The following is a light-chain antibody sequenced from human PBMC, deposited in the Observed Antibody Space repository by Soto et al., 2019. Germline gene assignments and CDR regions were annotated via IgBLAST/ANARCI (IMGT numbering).Light chain of an antibody. J-gene: IGLJ1*01. Sequence: QSALTQPASVSGSPGQSITMSCTGTSNDVGAYDYVSWYQQRPGKAPKLMIYDVTDRPSGVSDRFSGSKFGNTASLTISGLQAEDEADYYCCSYTTSSLHVFGTGTKLTV. V-gene: IGLV2-14*01. CDR2: DVT. CDR1: SNDVGAYDY. CDR3: CSYTTSSLHV.